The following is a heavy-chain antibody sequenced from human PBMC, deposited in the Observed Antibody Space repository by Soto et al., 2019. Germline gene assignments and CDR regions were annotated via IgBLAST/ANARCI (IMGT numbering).Heavy chain of an antibody. CDR3: ARHRLELPVWNWFDP. V-gene: IGHV1-69*13. J-gene: IGHJ5*02. D-gene: IGHD1-7*01. Sequence: GASVKVSCKASGGTFSSYAISWVRQAPGQGLEWMGGIIPIFGTANYAQKFQGRVTITADESTSTAYMELSSVTAADTAVYYCARHRLELPVWNWFDPWGQGTLVTVSS. CDR1: GGTFSSYA. CDR2: IIPIFGTA.